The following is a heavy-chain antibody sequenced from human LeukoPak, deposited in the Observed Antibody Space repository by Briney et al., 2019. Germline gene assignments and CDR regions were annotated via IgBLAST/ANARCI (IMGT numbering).Heavy chain of an antibody. V-gene: IGHV3-66*02. D-gene: IGHD1-26*01. CDR3: AKDLVGATSWAHGY. CDR2: IYGVGSA. J-gene: IGHJ4*02. Sequence: GGSLRLSCVVSGFTVSSNYMSWVRQAPGKGLEWVSVIYGVGSAYYADSVKGRFTISRDNSKNTLYLQMNSLRAEDTAVYYCAKDLVGATSWAHGYWGQGTLVTVSS. CDR1: GFTVSSNY.